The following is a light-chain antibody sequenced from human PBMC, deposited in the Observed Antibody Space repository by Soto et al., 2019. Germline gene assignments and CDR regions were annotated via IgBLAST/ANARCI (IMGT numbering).Light chain of an antibody. Sequence: EIVMTQSPATLSVSPGERATLSCRASQRVGSTLAWYQQKVGQAPRLLIYDASARATGIPARFSGSGSGTEFTLTISSLQSEDSAVYYCQQYNDWPETFGQGTKWIS. CDR1: QRVGST. V-gene: IGKV3-15*01. J-gene: IGKJ1*01. CDR2: DAS. CDR3: QQYNDWPET.